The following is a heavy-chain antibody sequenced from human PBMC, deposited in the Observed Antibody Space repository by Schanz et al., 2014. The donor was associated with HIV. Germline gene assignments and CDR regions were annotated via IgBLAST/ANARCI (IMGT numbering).Heavy chain of an antibody. J-gene: IGHJ4*02. D-gene: IGHD6-13*01. CDR2: INPNSGGT. V-gene: IGHV1-2*02. Sequence: QVQLVQSGAEVKKSGSSVKVSCKASGYTFTSYSISWVRQAPGQGLEWMRWINPNSGGTDYARRFPGRVTMTRETSISTAYMELSRLRSDDTAVYYCASRIAEGYWGQGTLVTVSS. CDR1: GYTFTSYS. CDR3: ASRIAEGY.